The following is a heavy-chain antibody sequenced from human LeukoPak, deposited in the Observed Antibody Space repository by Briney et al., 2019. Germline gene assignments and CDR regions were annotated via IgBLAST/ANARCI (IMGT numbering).Heavy chain of an antibody. V-gene: IGHV5-51*01. CDR1: GYSFTSYW. Sequence: GESLQISCKGSGYSFTSYWIGWVRQLPGKGLEWMGIIYPGDSDTRYSPSFQGQVTISADKSISTAYLQWSSLKASDTAMYYCARHGSVGAIGFDYWGQGTLVTVSS. D-gene: IGHD1-26*01. J-gene: IGHJ4*02. CDR3: ARHGSVGAIGFDY. CDR2: IYPGDSDT.